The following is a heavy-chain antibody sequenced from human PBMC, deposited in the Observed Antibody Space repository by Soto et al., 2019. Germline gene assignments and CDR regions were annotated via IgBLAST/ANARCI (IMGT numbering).Heavy chain of an antibody. CDR2: ISSSSSTI. V-gene: IGHV3-48*01. CDR1: GFTFSSYS. Sequence: EVQLVESGGGLVQPGGSLRLSCAASGFTFSSYSMNWVRQAPGKGLEWVSYISSSSSTIYYADSVKGRFTISRDNAKNSLYLQMNNLRAEDTAVYYCARDSPPIYYWGQGTLVPVYS. J-gene: IGHJ4*02. CDR3: ARDSPPIYY. D-gene: IGHD2-21*01.